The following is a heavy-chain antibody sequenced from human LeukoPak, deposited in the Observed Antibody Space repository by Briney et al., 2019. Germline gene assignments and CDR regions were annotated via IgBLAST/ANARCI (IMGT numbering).Heavy chain of an antibody. J-gene: IGHJ4*02. CDR2: ISGSGSTK. CDR1: GFTFSSYE. CDR3: ARDQWAGASPADS. V-gene: IGHV3-48*03. Sequence: LSGGSLRLSCAASGFTFSSYEMNWVRQAPGKGLEYVSYISGSGSTKYYADSVKGRFTTSRDNAKNSLYLQMDSLRVEDTAVYYCARDQWAGASPADSWGQGTLVTVSS. D-gene: IGHD1-26*01.